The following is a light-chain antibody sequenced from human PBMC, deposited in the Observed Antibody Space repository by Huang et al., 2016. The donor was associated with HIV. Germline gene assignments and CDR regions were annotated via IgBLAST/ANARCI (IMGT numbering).Light chain of an antibody. CDR1: QSISSW. CDR3: QQYNSYPLT. CDR2: KAS. Sequence: DIQMTQSPSTLSASVGDRVTITCRASQSISSWLAWYQQKPGKAPKLLSYKASNLESGVPSRLSGSGSGTEFTLTISSLQPDDFATYDCQQYNSYPLTFGGGTKVQIK. V-gene: IGKV1-5*03. J-gene: IGKJ4*01.